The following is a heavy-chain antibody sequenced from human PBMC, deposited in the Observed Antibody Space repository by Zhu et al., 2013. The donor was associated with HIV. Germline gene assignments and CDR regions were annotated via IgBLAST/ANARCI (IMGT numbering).Heavy chain of an antibody. Sequence: EVQLLESGGGLAQPGGSLRLSCATSGFTFSSYAMSWVRQAPGKGLEWVSAISSSGGRTYYADSVKGRFTISRDNSGNTLFLQVDSLRAEDTALYFCAKDLSMGDFVAAGAFDIWGQGTMVTVFS. J-gene: IGHJ3*02. D-gene: IGHD2-15*01. CDR2: ISSSGGRT. CDR1: GFTFSSYA. V-gene: IGHV3-23*01. CDR3: AKDLSMGDFVAAGAFDI.